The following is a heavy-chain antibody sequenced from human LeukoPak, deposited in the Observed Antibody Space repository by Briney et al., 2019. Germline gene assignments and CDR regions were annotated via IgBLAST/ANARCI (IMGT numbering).Heavy chain of an antibody. Sequence: QPGGSLRLSCAASGFTVSSNYMSWVRQAPGKGLEWVSVIYSGGSTYYSDSVKGRFTISRDNSKNTLYLQMNSLRVEDTAVYYCARGYPLPLNFDYWGQGTLVTVSS. J-gene: IGHJ4*02. CDR2: IYSGGST. CDR3: ARGYPLPLNFDY. CDR1: GFTVSSNY. V-gene: IGHV3-53*01. D-gene: IGHD2-2*01.